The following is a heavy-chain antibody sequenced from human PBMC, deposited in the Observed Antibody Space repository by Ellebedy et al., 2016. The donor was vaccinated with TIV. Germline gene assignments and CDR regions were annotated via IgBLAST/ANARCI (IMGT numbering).Heavy chain of an antibody. CDR1: GFTFRTYA. D-gene: IGHD3-16*01. Sequence: GESLKISCPASGFTFRTYAMSWVPLPPGKGLECAAGMEFMEDRTYYTGSVRGRFLISRDKSKNMLFLQMNSLRVEDTAIYNNVKVLPGGTWGFDSWGQGSLVTAS. J-gene: IGHJ4*02. CDR2: MEFMEDRT. V-gene: IGHV3-23*01. CDR3: VKVLPGGTWGFDS.